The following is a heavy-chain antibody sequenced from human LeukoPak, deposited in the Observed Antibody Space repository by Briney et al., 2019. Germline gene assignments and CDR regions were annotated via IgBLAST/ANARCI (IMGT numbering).Heavy chain of an antibody. CDR3: AREWGEEMASIMVGLNYYYYYMDV. CDR2: IYHSGST. V-gene: IGHV4-38-2*02. Sequence: PSETLSLTCTVSGHSSSSGYYWGWIRQPPGKGLEWIGSIYHSGSTYYNPSLKSRVTISVDTSKNQFSLKLSSVTAADTAVYYCAREWGEEMASIMVGLNYYYYYMDVWGKGTTVTVSS. CDR1: GHSSSSGYY. D-gene: IGHD5-24*01. J-gene: IGHJ6*03.